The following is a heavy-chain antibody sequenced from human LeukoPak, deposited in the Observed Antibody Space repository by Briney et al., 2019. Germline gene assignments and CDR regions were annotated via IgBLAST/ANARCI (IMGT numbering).Heavy chain of an antibody. CDR1: GFTFSNYA. V-gene: IGHV3-30-3*01. J-gene: IGHJ4*02. CDR2: IAIDGINK. CDR3: GRGFSNWSLDY. D-gene: IGHD6-13*01. Sequence: PGGSLRLSCATSGFTFSNYAIHWVRQAPGKGLEWVAVIAIDGINKFYADSVKGRVSLSRDNSKNTVYLQMRSLRVADTGVYYCGRGFSNWSLDYWGQGTLITV.